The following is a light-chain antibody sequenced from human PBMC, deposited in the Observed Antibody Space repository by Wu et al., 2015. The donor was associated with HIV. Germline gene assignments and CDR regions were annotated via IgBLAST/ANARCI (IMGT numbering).Light chain of an antibody. J-gene: IGKJ5*01. CDR2: DAF. V-gene: IGKV3-11*01. Sequence: EIVLTQSPDTLSLSPGDTATLSCRASQSIGTNLAWYQQKPGQAPRLLIYDAFYRATGIPARFSGSGSGTDFTLTISNLEPEDFAIYFCQQGSNWPLTFGQGTRLEIK. CDR3: QQGSNWPLT. CDR1: QSIGTN.